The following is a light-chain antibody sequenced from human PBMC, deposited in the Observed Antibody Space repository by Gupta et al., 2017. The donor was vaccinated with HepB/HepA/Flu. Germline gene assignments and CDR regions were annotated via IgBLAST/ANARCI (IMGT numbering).Light chain of an antibody. CDR2: AAS. V-gene: IGKV1-12*01. J-gene: IGKJ4*01. CDR3: QQANSFPRT. CDR1: QSISNW. Sequence: DIQMTHSPSSVSASVGDRVTITCRASQSISNWLDWYQQKPGKVPKLLIYAASSLQSGVSSRFSGSGSGTDFTLTISSLQIEDFATYYCQQANSFPRTFGGGTRVEIK.